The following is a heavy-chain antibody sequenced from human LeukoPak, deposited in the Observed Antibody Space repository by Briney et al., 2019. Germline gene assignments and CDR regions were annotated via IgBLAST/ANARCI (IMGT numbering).Heavy chain of an antibody. D-gene: IGHD2-2*02. J-gene: IGHJ4*02. V-gene: IGHV4-4*02. Sequence: SESLSLTCAVSGGSISSNNWWTWVRQPPGKGLEWIGEIYHSGTTNYSPSLKSRATISVDKSKNQVSLKLSSVTAADTAVYYCARATYMGPFDYWGQGTLVTVSS. CDR2: IYHSGTT. CDR3: ARATYMGPFDY. CDR1: GGSISSNNW.